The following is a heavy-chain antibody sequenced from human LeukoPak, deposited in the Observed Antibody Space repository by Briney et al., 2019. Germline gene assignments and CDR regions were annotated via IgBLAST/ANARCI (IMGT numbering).Heavy chain of an antibody. CDR1: GYSFTSYW. CDR3: ARAIAAAGENWFDP. V-gene: IGHV5-51*01. D-gene: IGHD6-13*01. J-gene: IGHJ5*02. CDR2: IYPGDSDT. Sequence: GESLKISCKGSGYSFTSYWIGWVLQMPGEGLEWTGIIYPGDSDTRYSPSFQGQVTISADKSISTAYLQWSSLKASDTAMYYCARAIAAAGENWFDPWGQGTLVTVSS.